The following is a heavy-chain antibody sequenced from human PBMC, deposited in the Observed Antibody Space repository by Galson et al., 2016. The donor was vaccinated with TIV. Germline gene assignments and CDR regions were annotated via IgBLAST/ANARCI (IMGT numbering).Heavy chain of an antibody. Sequence: SLRLSCAASGFTFNNHGMHWVRQTPGKGLDWVAFIRYDGKSQFYGDSVKGRFTVSRDRSTNTMYLQMNNVRPDDTALYYCAKLSGYNGDWDAFDVWGQGTMVIVSS. D-gene: IGHD4-17*01. CDR2: IRYDGKSQ. CDR3: AKLSGYNGDWDAFDV. V-gene: IGHV3-30*02. J-gene: IGHJ3*01. CDR1: GFTFNNHG.